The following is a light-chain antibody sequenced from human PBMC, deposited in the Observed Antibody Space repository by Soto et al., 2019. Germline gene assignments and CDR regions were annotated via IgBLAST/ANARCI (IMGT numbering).Light chain of an antibody. CDR1: QSISSW. Sequence: DIQMTQSPSTLSASVGDRVTITCRASQSISSWLAWYQQKPGKAPKLLIYKASNLQSGVPFRFSGSGSGTEFALTISGLQLDDFATYFCQHYNGDSWPFGQGTKVEIK. CDR3: QHYNGDSWP. V-gene: IGKV1-5*03. J-gene: IGKJ1*01. CDR2: KAS.